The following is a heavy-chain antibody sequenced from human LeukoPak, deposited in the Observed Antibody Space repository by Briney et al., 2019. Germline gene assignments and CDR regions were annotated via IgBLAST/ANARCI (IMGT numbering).Heavy chain of an antibody. CDR2: IYPGDSDT. V-gene: IGHV5-51*01. CDR1: GYSFTSYW. Sequence: GESLKISCKGSGYSFTSYWIGWVRQMPGKVLEWMGSIYPGDSDTRYSPSFQGQVTISADKSISTAYLQWSSLKASGTAMYYCARHAGSGRYVWYVVDYWGQGTLVTVSS. J-gene: IGHJ4*02. D-gene: IGHD3-10*01. CDR3: ARHAGSGRYVWYVVDY.